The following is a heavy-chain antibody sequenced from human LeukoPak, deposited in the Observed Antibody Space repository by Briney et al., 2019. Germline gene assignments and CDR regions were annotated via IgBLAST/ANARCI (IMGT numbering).Heavy chain of an antibody. D-gene: IGHD3-10*01. CDR3: SKLGVRGVIYLLYFES. V-gene: IGHV3-33*05. Sequence: GGSLRLSCATAGFTFSSYGMHWVCQAPGKGLEWVAVISYDGSNKYYADSVKGRFTISRDNSKNTLYLQMNSLRAEDTAVYYWSKLGVRGVIYLLYFESWGRGTLVTVSS. CDR2: ISYDGSNK. J-gene: IGHJ2*01. CDR1: GFTFSSYG.